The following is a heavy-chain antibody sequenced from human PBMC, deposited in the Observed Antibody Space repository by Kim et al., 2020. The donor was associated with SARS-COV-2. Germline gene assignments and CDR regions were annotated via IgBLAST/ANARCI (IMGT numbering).Heavy chain of an antibody. V-gene: IGHV4-34*01. D-gene: IGHD2-15*01. CDR3: ARGPRYCSGGSCYFDY. CDR2: INHSGST. CDR1: GGSFSGYY. Sequence: SETLSLTCAVYGGSFSGYYWSWIRQPPGKGLEWIGEINHSGSTNYNPSLKSRVTISVDTSKNQFSLKLSSVTAADTAVYYCARGPRYCSGGSCYFDYWGQGTLVTVSS. J-gene: IGHJ4*02.